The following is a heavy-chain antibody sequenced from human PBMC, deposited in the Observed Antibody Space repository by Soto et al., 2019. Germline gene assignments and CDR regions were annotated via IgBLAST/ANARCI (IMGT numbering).Heavy chain of an antibody. CDR1: GFSFRNYN. V-gene: IGHV3-30-3*01. D-gene: IGHD2-15*01. CDR3: VRETQIVMVVVPTPGSPGAFDM. Sequence: QMQLVESGGGVVQPGRSLTLSCAASGFSFRNYNLHWVRQAPGKGLEWVAVVSHDGVNKHYAESVKGRLSISRDSSRDTLYLQMNSLKPADTAVYYCVRETQIVMVVVPTPGSPGAFDMWGQGTMVTVSS. J-gene: IGHJ3*02. CDR2: VSHDGVNK.